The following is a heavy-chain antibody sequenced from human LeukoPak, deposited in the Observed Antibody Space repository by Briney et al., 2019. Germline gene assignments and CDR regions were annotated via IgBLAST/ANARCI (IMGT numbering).Heavy chain of an antibody. D-gene: IGHD3-22*01. CDR2: IYYSGNT. Sequence: SETLSLTCTVSGRSISSGDYYWSWIRQHPGKGLEWIGYIYYSGNTNYNPSLKSRVTISVDTSKNQFSLKLSSVTTADTAVYYCARVPYYYDSSGRYYYYYMDVWGKGTTVTVSS. CDR1: GRSISSGDYY. J-gene: IGHJ6*03. V-gene: IGHV4-31*03. CDR3: ARVPYYYDSSGRYYYYYMDV.